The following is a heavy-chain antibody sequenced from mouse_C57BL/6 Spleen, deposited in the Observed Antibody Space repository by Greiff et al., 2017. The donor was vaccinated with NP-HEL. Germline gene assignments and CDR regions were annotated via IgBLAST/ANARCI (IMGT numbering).Heavy chain of an antibody. D-gene: IGHD2-14*01. J-gene: IGHJ2*01. Sequence: VQLQQSGPELVKPGASVKIPCKASGYTFTDYNMDWVKQSHGTSLEWIGDINPNNGGTIYNQKFKGKATLTVDKSSSTAYMELRSLTSEDTAVYYGEREEYDRYYFDYWGQGTTLTGSS. V-gene: IGHV1-18*01. CDR3: EREEYDRYYFDY. CDR1: GYTFTDYN. CDR2: INPNNGGT.